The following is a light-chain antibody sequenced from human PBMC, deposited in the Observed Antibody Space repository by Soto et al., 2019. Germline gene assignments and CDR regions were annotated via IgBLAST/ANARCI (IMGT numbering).Light chain of an antibody. CDR2: WAS. Sequence: EIVMTQSPEFLSVSLGETATINCKSTQTVLHDTDSRNYLSWFQQKPGQPPKLLISWASTRESGVPARFSGGGSETDFTLTISDLQAEDVAVYYCQQYYGTPPTFGQGSKLDIK. V-gene: IGKV4-1*01. CDR1: QTVLHDTDSRNY. CDR3: QQYYGTPPT. J-gene: IGKJ2*01.